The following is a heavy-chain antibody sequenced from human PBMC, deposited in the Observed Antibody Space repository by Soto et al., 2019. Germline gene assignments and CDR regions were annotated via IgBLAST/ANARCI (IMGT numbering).Heavy chain of an antibody. CDR1: GFTFSSYG. D-gene: IGHD6-13*01. J-gene: IGHJ6*02. V-gene: IGHV3-33*01. CDR2: IWYDGSNK. CDR3: ARDPGQQLDNGMDV. Sequence: QLQLVESGGGVVQPGRSLRLSCAASGFTFSSYGMHWVRQAPGKGLEWVAVIWYDGSNKYYADSVKGRFTISRDNSKNTLYLQMNSLRAEDTAVYYCARDPGQQLDNGMDVWGQGTTVTVSS.